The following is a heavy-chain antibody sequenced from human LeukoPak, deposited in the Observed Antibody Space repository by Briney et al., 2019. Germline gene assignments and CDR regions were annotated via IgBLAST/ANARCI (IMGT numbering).Heavy chain of an antibody. CDR1: GFTFSSYW. D-gene: IGHD4-23*01. CDR3: ARGPTRGNSFDY. Sequence: PGGSLILSCAASGFTFSSYWMSWVRQAPRKGLEWVANIKQDGSEKYYVDSVKGRFTISRDNAKNSLYLQMNSLRAEDTAVYYCARGPTRGNSFDYWGQGTLVTVSS. J-gene: IGHJ4*02. V-gene: IGHV3-7*04. CDR2: IKQDGSEK.